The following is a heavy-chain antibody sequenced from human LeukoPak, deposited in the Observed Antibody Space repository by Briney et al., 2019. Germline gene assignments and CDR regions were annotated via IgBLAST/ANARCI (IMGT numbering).Heavy chain of an antibody. D-gene: IGHD3-22*01. J-gene: IGHJ4*02. CDR3: ARDPLGGDVYYYDSSGYDY. V-gene: IGHV3-21*01. Sequence: PGGSLRLSCAASGFTFSSYSMNWVRQAPGKGLEWVSSISSSSSYIYYADPVKGRFTISRDNAKNSLYLQMNSLRAEDTAVYYCARDPLGGDVYYYDSSGYDYWGQGTLVTVSS. CDR1: GFTFSSYS. CDR2: ISSSSSYI.